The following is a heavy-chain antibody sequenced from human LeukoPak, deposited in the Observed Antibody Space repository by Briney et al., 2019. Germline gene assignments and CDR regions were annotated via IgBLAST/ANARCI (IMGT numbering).Heavy chain of an antibody. V-gene: IGHV3-33*01. CDR1: GFTFSTYG. J-gene: IGHJ4*02. D-gene: IGHD5-18*01. CDR3: AGRVTGYSSGYVY. CDR2: TWYDGSYK. Sequence: GGSLRLSCAASGFTFSTYGMHWVRQAPGKRLEWVAVTWYDGSYKYYGDSVKGRSTISRDNSKNTLYLQMASLRAEDTAVYYCAGRVTGYSSGYVYWGQGALVTVSS.